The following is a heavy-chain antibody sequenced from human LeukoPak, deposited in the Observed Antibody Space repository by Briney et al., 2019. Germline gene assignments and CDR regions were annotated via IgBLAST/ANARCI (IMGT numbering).Heavy chain of an antibody. CDR1: GGSISSYY. J-gene: IGHJ3*02. V-gene: IGHV4-59*01. CDR2: IYYSGST. CDR3: ARDHWDDAFDI. Sequence: SETLSLTCTVSGGSISSYYWSWIRQPPGKGLEWIGYIYYSGSTNYNPSLKSRVTTSVDTSKNQFSLKLSSVTAADTAVYYCARDHWDDAFDIWGQGTMVTVSS. D-gene: IGHD1-26*01.